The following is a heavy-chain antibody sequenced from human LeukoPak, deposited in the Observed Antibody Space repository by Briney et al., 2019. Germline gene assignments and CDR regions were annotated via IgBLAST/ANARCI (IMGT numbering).Heavy chain of an antibody. CDR1: GGSISSYY. V-gene: IGHV4-59*01. CDR2: IYYSGST. J-gene: IGHJ4*02. CDR3: ARHSGRSSLLWFGESKKGVDY. D-gene: IGHD3-10*01. Sequence: PSETLSLTCTVSGGSISSYYWSWIRQPPGKGLEWIGYIYYSGSTNYNPSLKSRVTISVDTSKNQFSLKLSSVTAADTAVYYCARHSGRSSLLWFGESKKGVDYWGQGTLVTVSS.